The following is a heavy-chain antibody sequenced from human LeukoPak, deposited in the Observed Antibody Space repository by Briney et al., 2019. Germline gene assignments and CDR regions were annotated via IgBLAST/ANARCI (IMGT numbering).Heavy chain of an antibody. CDR1: VFTFSTYT. J-gene: IGHJ6*03. V-gene: IGHV3-30*01. Sequence: PGGSLRLSCSASVFTFSTYTMHWVRQPPGKGLEGVAFLSHDGSNAYYADSVKGRFTISRDNSKNTLYLQMTSLRAEDTAVYYWARAAAGMVHYYYYYMDVWGRGTTVSVSS. D-gene: IGHD6-13*01. CDR2: LSHDGSNA. CDR3: ARAAAGMVHYYYYYMDV.